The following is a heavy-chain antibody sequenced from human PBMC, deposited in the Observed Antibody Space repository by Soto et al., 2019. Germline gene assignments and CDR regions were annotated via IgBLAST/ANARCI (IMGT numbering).Heavy chain of an antibody. Sequence: GGSLRLSCVASGFTLTDYGIHWVRQAPGKGLEWVALIYEHRNDQLYADSVKGRFTMSRDISKNTLSLQMNSLRIEDTAVYYCARDDKGVENAFDIWGPGTVVTVPS. J-gene: IGHJ3*02. D-gene: IGHD2-8*01. CDR3: ARDDKGVENAFDI. V-gene: IGHV3-33*01. CDR2: IYEHRNDQ. CDR1: GFTLTDYG.